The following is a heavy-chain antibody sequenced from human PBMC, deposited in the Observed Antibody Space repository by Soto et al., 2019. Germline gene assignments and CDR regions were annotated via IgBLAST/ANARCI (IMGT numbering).Heavy chain of an antibody. D-gene: IGHD2-21*02. Sequence: QVQLQESGPGLVKPSQTLSLTCNVSGGPISSGTSYWTWILQHPGEGLEWIGHIYFTGATYSNPSLRSRLTMSVDTSKNQFSLKLTSVTAADTATYYCASIPRRGYSYGIDYWGQGTLVTVSS. CDR1: GGPISSGTSY. CDR2: IYFTGAT. CDR3: ASIPRRGYSYGIDY. J-gene: IGHJ4*02. V-gene: IGHV4-31*03.